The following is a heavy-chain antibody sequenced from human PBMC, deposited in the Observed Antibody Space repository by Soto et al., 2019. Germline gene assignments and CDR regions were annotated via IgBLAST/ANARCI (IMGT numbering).Heavy chain of an antibody. CDR3: ARAKGGYSYGYYWYFDL. J-gene: IGHJ2*01. Sequence: QVQLQESGPGLVKPSQTLSLTCTVSGGSISSGDYYWSWIRQPPGKGLEWIGYIYYSGSTYYNPSLKSRVTISVDTPKNQFSLKLSSRTAADTAVYYCARAKGGYSYGYYWYFDLWGLGTLVTVSS. CDR1: GGSISSGDYY. D-gene: IGHD5-18*01. V-gene: IGHV4-30-4*01. CDR2: IYYSGST.